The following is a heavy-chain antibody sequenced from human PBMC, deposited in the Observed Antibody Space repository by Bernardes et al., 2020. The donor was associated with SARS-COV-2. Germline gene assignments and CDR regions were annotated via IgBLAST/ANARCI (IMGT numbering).Heavy chain of an antibody. CDR2: ISSSSSYA. Sequence: GGSLRLSCAASGFSFSDFYMTWIRQAPGKGLEWVSYISSSSSYAMYADSVNGRFTISRDNAKNSLYLHMNNLRAEDTAVYYCARLGFGVVKHYYYYGMDVWGQGTTVTVSS. CDR1: GFSFSDFY. J-gene: IGHJ6*02. V-gene: IGHV3-11*06. CDR3: ARLGFGVVKHYYYYGMDV. D-gene: IGHD3-3*01.